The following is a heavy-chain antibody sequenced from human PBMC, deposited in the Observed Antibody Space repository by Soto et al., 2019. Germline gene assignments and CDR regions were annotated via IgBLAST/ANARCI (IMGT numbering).Heavy chain of an antibody. CDR3: SRRGPEGFDP. Sequence: SETLSLTCAVSGGSIGTSAYYWGWIRQAPGKGLEWIGSINHSGNTYLSPSLKDRVTMSVDTSKNSFSLKLRSATAADTGLYYCSRRGPEGFDPWGQGTLVTVSS. CDR1: GGSIGTSAYY. D-gene: IGHD6-25*01. J-gene: IGHJ5*02. CDR2: INHSGNT. V-gene: IGHV4-39*01.